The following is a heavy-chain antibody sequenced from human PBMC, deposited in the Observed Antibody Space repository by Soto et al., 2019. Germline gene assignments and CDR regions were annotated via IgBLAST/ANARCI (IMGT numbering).Heavy chain of an antibody. V-gene: IGHV1-46*03. CDR2: INPSNST. D-gene: IGHD2-15*01. CDR1: GYTFTSYY. J-gene: IGHJ4*02. CDR3: TRVYCSGGSCYSIDS. Sequence: QVQLVQSGAEVKKPGASVKVSCKASGYTFTSYYMHWVRQAPGQGLEWMGIINPSNSTTYAQKFQGRVNMTRDTSTSTVYMELRSLRSEDTAVYYCTRVYCSGGSCYSIDSWGQGTLVTVSS.